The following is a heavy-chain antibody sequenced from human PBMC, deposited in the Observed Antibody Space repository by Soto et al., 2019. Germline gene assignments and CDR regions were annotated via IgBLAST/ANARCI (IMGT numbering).Heavy chain of an antibody. D-gene: IGHD3-3*01. J-gene: IGHJ4*02. V-gene: IGHV3-23*01. CDR1: GFTFSSYA. Sequence: GGSLRLSCAASGFTFSSYAMSWVRQAPGKGLEWVSAISGSGGSTYYADSVKGRFTISRDNSKNTLYLQMNSLRAEDTAVYYCAKGSLRFLELYYFDYWGQGTLVTSPQ. CDR3: AKGSLRFLELYYFDY. CDR2: ISGSGGST.